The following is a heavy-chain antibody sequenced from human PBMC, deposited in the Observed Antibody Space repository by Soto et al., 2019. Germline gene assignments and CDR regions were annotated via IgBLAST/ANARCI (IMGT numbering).Heavy chain of an antibody. CDR1: GGSISSYY. J-gene: IGHJ5*02. V-gene: IGHV4-59*01. Sequence: SETLSLTCTVSGGSISSYYWSWIRQPPGKGLEWIGYIYYSGSTNYNPSLKSRVTISVDTSKNQFSLKLSSVTAADTAVYYCARDRIVGATWGNWFDPWGQGTLVTVSS. CDR2: IYYSGST. D-gene: IGHD1-26*01. CDR3: ARDRIVGATWGNWFDP.